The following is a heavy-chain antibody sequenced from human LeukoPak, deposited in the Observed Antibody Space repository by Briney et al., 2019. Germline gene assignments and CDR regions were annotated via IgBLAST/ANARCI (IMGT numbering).Heavy chain of an antibody. V-gene: IGHV3-48*01. CDR1: RFTFSTYS. D-gene: IGHD3-10*01. CDR2: ISSSSSSTI. CDR3: ARDHARWNHFDSGSYSAYDS. J-gene: IGHJ4*02. Sequence: GGSLRLSCEASRFTFSTYSMNWVRQAPGRGLEWIAYISSSSSSTIYYADSVKGRFTIYRDNADNSLYLQMNSLRAEDTAVYYCARDHARWNHFDSGSYSAYDSWGQGTLVTVSS.